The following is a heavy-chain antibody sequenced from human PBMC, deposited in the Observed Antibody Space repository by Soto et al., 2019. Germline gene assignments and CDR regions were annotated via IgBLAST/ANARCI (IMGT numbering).Heavy chain of an antibody. CDR3: ARRGHSGYELYGMDV. CDR1: GYSFASYW. Sequence: PGESLKISCKGSGYSFASYWIGWVRQMPGKGLEWMGIIHPGDSDTRYSPSFQGQVTISADKSISTVHLQWSSLKASDTATYYCARRGHSGYELYGMDVRGQRTKVTVSS. CDR2: IHPGDSDT. D-gene: IGHD5-12*01. J-gene: IGHJ6*02. V-gene: IGHV5-51*01.